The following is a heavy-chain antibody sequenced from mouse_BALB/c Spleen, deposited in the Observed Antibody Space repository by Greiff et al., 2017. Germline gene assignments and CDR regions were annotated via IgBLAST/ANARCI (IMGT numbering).Heavy chain of an antibody. CDR3: ASDGTGRNYFDY. CDR2: IDPANGNT. CDR1: GFNIKDTY. Sequence: VQLKESGAELVKPGASVKLSCTASGFNIKDTYMHWVKQRPEQGLEWIGRIDPANGNTKYDPKFQGKATITADTSSNTAYLQLSSLTSEDTAVYYCASDGTGRNYFDYWGQGTTLTVSS. V-gene: IGHV14-3*02. J-gene: IGHJ2*01. D-gene: IGHD4-1*01.